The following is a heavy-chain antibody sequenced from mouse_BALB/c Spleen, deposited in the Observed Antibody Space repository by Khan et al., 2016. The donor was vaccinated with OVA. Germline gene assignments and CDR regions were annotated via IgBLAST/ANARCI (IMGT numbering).Heavy chain of an antibody. J-gene: IGHJ2*01. Sequence: EVELVESGGGLVRPGGSLKLSCAASGFSFSSYSMSWVRQTPEKRLEWVATISSGGSYTYYPDSVKGRFTISRDNAKTTQHLQVNSLRSEDTAMYYGTGHRGYYGSSPYLDYWGQGTTLTVSS. D-gene: IGHD1-1*01. CDR3: TGHRGYYGSSPYLDY. CDR2: ISSGGSYT. CDR1: GFSFSSYS. V-gene: IGHV5-6-4*01.